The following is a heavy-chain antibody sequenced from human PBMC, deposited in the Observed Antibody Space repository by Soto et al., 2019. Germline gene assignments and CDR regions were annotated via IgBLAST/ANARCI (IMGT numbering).Heavy chain of an antibody. Sequence: EVQLVESGGGLVQPGGSLRLSCAASGFTFSSYWMHWVRQAPGKGLVWVSRINSDGSTTTYADSVKGRFTISRDNAKNTRYLQMNRLRAEDTAVYYCVRVPTGGYAFSLDDYWGQGTPVTVSS. J-gene: IGHJ4*02. CDR1: GFTFSSYW. CDR2: INSDGSTT. V-gene: IGHV3-74*01. D-gene: IGHD5-12*01. CDR3: VRVPTGGYAFSLDDY.